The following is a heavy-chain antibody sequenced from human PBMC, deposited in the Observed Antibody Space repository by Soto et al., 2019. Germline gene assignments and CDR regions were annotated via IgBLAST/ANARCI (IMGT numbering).Heavy chain of an antibody. CDR2: ISAYNGNS. CDR1: GYTFTSYG. J-gene: IGHJ4*02. D-gene: IGHD3-3*02. Sequence: QVQLVQSGAEVKKPGASVKVSCKASGYTFTSYGISWVRQAPGQGLEWMGWISAYNGNSNYAQKLQGRVTMTTHTSTGTACMELRSLRSADTAVYYWARDQHFWGGYYGYWGQGTLVTVSS. CDR3: ARDQHFWGGYYGY. V-gene: IGHV1-18*04.